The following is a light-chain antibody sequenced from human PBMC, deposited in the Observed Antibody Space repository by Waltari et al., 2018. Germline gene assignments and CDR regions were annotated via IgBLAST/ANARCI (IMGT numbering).Light chain of an antibody. Sequence: QSALTQPASVSGSPGQLITISCTGTSSDVGSYNLVSWYQQHPGKAPKLMIYEGSKRPSGVSNRFSGSKSGNTASLTISGLQAEDEADYYCCSYAGSSWVFGGGTKLTIL. J-gene: IGLJ3*02. CDR2: EGS. V-gene: IGLV2-23*01. CDR3: CSYAGSSWV. CDR1: SSDVGSYNL.